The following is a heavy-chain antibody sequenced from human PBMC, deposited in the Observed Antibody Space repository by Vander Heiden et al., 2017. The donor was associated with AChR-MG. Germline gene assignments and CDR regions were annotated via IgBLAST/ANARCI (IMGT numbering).Heavy chain of an antibody. Sequence: QLQLQESGPGLVKPSQTLSLTCTVSGGSISSGGYYWSWIRQHPGKGLELIGYIYYSGSTYYNPSLKSRVTISVDTSKNQFSLKLSSVTAADTAVYYCAREKGDYSRSFYYMDVWGNGTTVALSS. J-gene: IGHJ6*03. D-gene: IGHD4-4*01. CDR3: AREKGDYSRSFYYMDV. CDR2: IYYSGST. V-gene: IGHV4-31*03. CDR1: GGSISSGGYY.